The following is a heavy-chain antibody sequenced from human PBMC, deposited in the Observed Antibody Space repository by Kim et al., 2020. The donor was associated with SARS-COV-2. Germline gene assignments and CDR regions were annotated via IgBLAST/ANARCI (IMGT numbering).Heavy chain of an antibody. J-gene: IGHJ6*02. Sequence: GGSLRLSCVASGFTLNNYWINWVRQAPGKGLVWVSRISIDGTSTHYADSVRGRFTMPRDNAENTVILQMHSLSAEDTAVYYCARGIFRSGFDVWGQGTTVTISS. CDR3: ARGIFRSGFDV. V-gene: IGHV3-74*01. CDR1: GFTLNNYW. D-gene: IGHD2-15*01. CDR2: ISIDGTST.